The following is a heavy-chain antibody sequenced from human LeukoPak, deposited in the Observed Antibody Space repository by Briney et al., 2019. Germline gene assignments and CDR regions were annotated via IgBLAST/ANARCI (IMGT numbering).Heavy chain of an antibody. V-gene: IGHV4-59*11. D-gene: IGHD5-24*01. CDR3: ARGTSRDGYNVYSDY. CDR1: GGSISSHY. Sequence: SETLSLTCTVSGGSISSHYWSWIRQPPGKGLEWIGYIYYSGSTNYNPSLKSRVTISVDTSKNQSSLKLSSVTAADTAVYYCARGTSRDGYNVYSDYWGQGTLVTVSS. CDR2: IYYSGST. J-gene: IGHJ4*02.